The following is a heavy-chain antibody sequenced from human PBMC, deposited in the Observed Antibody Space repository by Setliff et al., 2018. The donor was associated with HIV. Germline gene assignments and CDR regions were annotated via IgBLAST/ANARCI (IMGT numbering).Heavy chain of an antibody. J-gene: IGHJ4*02. D-gene: IGHD2-8*01. Sequence: SETLSLTCDVYGGSFSGYYWSWIRQPPGKGLEWIGEINYSGSTNYKPSLKSRVTISVDTSKNRFSLELSSVTAADTAVYFCARRHRVFNGGAFSVYLDFWGQGTLVTVSS. CDR3: ARRHRVFNGGAFSVYLDF. V-gene: IGHV4-34*01. CDR1: GGSFSGYY. CDR2: INYSGST.